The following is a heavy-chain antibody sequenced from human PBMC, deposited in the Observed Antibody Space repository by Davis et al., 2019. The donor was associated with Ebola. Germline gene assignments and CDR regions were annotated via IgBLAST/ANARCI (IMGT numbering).Heavy chain of an antibody. CDR2: IYYSGST. V-gene: IGHV4-61*08. CDR3: ARGTLWFGELPSYYFDY. CDR1: GGSISSGGYY. J-gene: IGHJ4*02. D-gene: IGHD3-10*01. Sequence: MPSETLSLTCTVSGGSISSGGYYWSWIRQHPGKGLEWIGYIYYSGSTNYNPSLKSRVTISVDTSKNQFSLKLSSVTAADTAVYYCARGTLWFGELPSYYFDYWGQGTLVTVSS.